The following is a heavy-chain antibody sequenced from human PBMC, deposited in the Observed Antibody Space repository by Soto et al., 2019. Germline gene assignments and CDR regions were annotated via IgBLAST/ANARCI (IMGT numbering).Heavy chain of an antibody. V-gene: IGHV3-30-3*01. CDR2: ISYDGTNK. J-gene: IGHJ4*02. D-gene: IGHD7-27*01. CDR1: GFSFSISP. CDR3: ARDPKTSGGQHWAFNYFDS. Sequence: QVQLVESGGGVVQPGRSLRLSCAASGFSFSISPMHWVRQAPGKGPEWVALISYDGTNKFYADSVKGRFTISRDNSKSTLYSQADSLRPEDAAVYYCARDPKTSGGQHWAFNYFDSWGQGTLVTVSS.